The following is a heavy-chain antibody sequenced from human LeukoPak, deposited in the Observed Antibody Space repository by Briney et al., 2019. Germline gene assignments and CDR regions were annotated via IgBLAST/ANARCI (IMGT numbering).Heavy chain of an antibody. D-gene: IGHD2-2*01. Sequence: SQTLSLTCTVSGGSISSGSYYWSWIRQPAGKGLEWIGRIYTSRSTNYNPSLKSRVTISVDTSKNQFSLKLSSVTAADTAVYYCARASRSDIVVVPAAIGAFDIWGQGTMVTVSS. CDR3: ARASRSDIVVVPAAIGAFDI. V-gene: IGHV4-61*02. CDR2: IYTSRST. CDR1: GGSISSGSYY. J-gene: IGHJ3*02.